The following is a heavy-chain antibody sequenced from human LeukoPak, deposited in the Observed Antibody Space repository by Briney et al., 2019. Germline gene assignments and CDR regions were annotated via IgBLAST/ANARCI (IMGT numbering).Heavy chain of an antibody. CDR1: GGTFRSYG. CDR3: ARGLYCSSSTSCYDYGMDV. D-gene: IGHD2-2*01. V-gene: IGHV1-69*13. CDR2: IIPILGTA. J-gene: IGHJ6*02. Sequence: SVKVSCKASGGTFRSYGLNWVRQAPGQGLEWMGGIIPILGTAKYAQKLQGRVTVTADESTSTGYMELSSLRSEDTAVYYCARGLYCSSSTSCYDYGMDVWGQGTTVTVSS.